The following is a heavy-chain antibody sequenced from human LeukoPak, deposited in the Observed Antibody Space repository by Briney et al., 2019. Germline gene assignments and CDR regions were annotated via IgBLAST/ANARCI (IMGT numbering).Heavy chain of an antibody. Sequence: PSETLSLTCTVSGGSISSYYWSWIRQPPGKGLEWIGYIYYSGSTNYNPSLKSRVTISVDTSKNQFSLKLSSVTAADTAVYYCARRMGYYYFDYWGQGTVVTVSS. CDR2: IYYSGST. D-gene: IGHD2-8*01. CDR1: GGSISSYY. J-gene: IGHJ4*02. V-gene: IGHV4-59*08. CDR3: ARRMGYYYFDY.